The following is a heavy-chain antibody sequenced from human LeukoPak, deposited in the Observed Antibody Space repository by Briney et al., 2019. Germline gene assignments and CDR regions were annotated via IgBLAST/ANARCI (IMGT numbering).Heavy chain of an antibody. CDR3: ARVKEASAFDI. J-gene: IGHJ3*02. Sequence: GGSLRLSCAASGFTFSRYSMNGVRQAPGKGREWVSCISISSSYIYYADSVKGRFTISRDNAKNSLYLQMNSLRAEDTAVYYCARVKEASAFDIWGQGTMVTVSS. D-gene: IGHD5-12*01. CDR2: ISISSSYI. V-gene: IGHV3-21*01. CDR1: GFTFSRYS.